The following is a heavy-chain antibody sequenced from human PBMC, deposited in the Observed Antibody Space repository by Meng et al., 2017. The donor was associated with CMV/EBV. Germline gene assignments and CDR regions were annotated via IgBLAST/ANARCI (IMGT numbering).Heavy chain of an antibody. CDR3: ARGVGGWFDP. J-gene: IGHJ5*02. D-gene: IGHD1-26*01. V-gene: IGHV4-34*01. CDR2: INHSGST. CDR1: GGSFSGYY. Sequence: QVQLQRWGEGLLKPSETLSLTCAVYGGSFSGYYWSWIRQPPGKGLEWIGEINHSGSTNYNPSLKSRVTISVDTSKNQFSLKLSSVTAADTAVYYCARGVGGWFDPWGQGTLVTVSS.